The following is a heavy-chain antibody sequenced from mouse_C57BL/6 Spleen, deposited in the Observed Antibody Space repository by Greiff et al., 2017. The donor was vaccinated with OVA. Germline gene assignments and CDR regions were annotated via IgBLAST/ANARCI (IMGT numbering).Heavy chain of an antibody. CDR2: ISYDGSN. Sequence: ESGPGLVKPSQSLSLTCSVTGYSITSGYYWNWIRQFPGNKLEWMGYISYDGSNNYNPSLKNRISITRDTSKNQFFLKLNSVTTEDTATYYCARVTTVVNFDYWGQGTTLTVSS. CDR3: ARVTTVVNFDY. V-gene: IGHV3-6*01. J-gene: IGHJ2*01. CDR1: GYSITSGYY. D-gene: IGHD1-1*01.